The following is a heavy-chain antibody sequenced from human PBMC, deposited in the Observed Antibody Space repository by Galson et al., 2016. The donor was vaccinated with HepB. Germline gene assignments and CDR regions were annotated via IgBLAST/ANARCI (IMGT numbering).Heavy chain of an antibody. Sequence: SLRLSCAASGFTFSSYWMHWVRQAPGKGLVWVSRINYDGSTTSYADSVKGRFTISRDNAKNTLYLQMNSLRVEDTAVYYCARDHGLDYWGQGTLVTVSS. CDR3: ARDHGLDY. V-gene: IGHV3-74*01. J-gene: IGHJ4*02. CDR2: INYDGSTT. CDR1: GFTFSSYW.